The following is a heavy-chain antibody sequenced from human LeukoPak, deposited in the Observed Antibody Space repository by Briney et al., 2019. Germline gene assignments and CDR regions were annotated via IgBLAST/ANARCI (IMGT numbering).Heavy chain of an antibody. D-gene: IGHD1-26*01. CDR1: GASISSYY. CDR2: IYSSRS. CDR3: ASAAGRDTTSGLDFDY. V-gene: IGHV4-4*07. Sequence: SETLSLTCTVSGASISSYYWSWIRQPAGKGLEWIGRIYSSRSIYNPSLKSRVTMSVDTSKNQFSLKLSSVTAADTAVYYCASAAGRDTTSGLDFDYWGQGILVTVSS. J-gene: IGHJ4*02.